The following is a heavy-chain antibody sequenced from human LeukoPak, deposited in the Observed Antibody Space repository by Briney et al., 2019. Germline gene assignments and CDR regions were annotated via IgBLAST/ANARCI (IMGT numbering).Heavy chain of an antibody. Sequence: SQSRSLACTLTAASTSSFYWSWIRQPAGWVRGWNGSTYYGGSTYYNPSLKSRVTISVDTSKNEFSLKLSSVTAANTAVYYCARGKTAAGLISWGQGTLATVSS. CDR2: TYYGGST. V-gene: IGHV4-59*01. J-gene: IGHJ4*02. CDR3: ARGKTAAGLIS. D-gene: IGHD6-13*01. CDR1: AASTSSFY.